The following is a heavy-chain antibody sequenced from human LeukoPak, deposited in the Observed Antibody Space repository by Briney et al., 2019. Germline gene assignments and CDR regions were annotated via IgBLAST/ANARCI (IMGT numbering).Heavy chain of an antibody. D-gene: IGHD6-19*01. CDR1: GFTFSNYA. CDR3: VRGPRLAGNIPFVF. J-gene: IGHJ2*01. V-gene: IGHV3-9*01. Sequence: PGGSLRLSCAASGFTFSNYAMHWIRQGPGKGLEWVSGIGWDSGTTYYGAFARGRFTISRDNAKNSLHLQMNSLRPEDTAFYYCVRGPRLAGNIPFVFWGGGTLVSVSS. CDR2: IGWDSGTT.